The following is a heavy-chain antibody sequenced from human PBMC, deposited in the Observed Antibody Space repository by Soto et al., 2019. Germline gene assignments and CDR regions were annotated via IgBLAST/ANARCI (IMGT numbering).Heavy chain of an antibody. V-gene: IGHV5-51*01. D-gene: IGHD2-2*01. J-gene: IGHJ5*02. Sequence: PGESLKISCKGSGYSFTSYWIGWVRQMPGKGLEWMGIIYPGNSDTRYSPSFQGQVTISADKSISTAYLQWSSLKASDTAMYYCSRRRFSANRSSTSCYSWFDPWGQGTLVTVSS. CDR3: SRRRFSANRSSTSCYSWFDP. CDR2: IYPGNSDT. CDR1: GYSFTSYW.